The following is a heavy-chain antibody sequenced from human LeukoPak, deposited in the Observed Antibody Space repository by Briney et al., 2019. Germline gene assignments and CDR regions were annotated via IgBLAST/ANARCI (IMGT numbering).Heavy chain of an antibody. CDR1: GFTFSSYW. J-gene: IGHJ6*02. CDR3: AKDASDGYYYGMDV. D-gene: IGHD5-24*01. Sequence: GGPLRFSCAASGFTFSSYWMHWVRQAPGKGLVWVSRINSDGSSTSYADSVKGRFTISRDNAKNTLYLQMNSLRAEDTAVYYCAKDASDGYYYGMDVWGQGTTVTVSS. CDR2: INSDGSST. V-gene: IGHV3-74*01.